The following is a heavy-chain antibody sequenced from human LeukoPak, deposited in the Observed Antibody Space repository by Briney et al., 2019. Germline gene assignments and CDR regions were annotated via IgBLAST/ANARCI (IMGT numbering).Heavy chain of an antibody. J-gene: IGHJ3*02. V-gene: IGHV4-61*01. CDR2: IYYSGST. Sequence: PSETLSLTCTVSGGSISSGSYYWSWIRQPPGKGLEWIGYIYYSGSTNYNPSLKSRVTISVDTSKNQFSLKLSSVTAADTAVYYCASRVGATAPDDAFDIWGQGTMVTVSS. CDR1: GGSISSGSYY. D-gene: IGHD1-26*01. CDR3: ASRVGATAPDDAFDI.